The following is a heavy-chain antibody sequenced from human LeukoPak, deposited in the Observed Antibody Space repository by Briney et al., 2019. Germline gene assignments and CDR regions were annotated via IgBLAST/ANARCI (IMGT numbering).Heavy chain of an antibody. CDR2: ISGSGGST. V-gene: IGHV3-23*01. D-gene: IGHD3-22*01. J-gene: IGHJ4*02. Sequence: PGGSLRLSCAASGFTFSSYAMSWVRQAPGKGLEWVSAISGSGGSTYYADSVKGRFTISRDNSKNTLYLQMNSLRAEDTAVYYCARGQSYYDSSGYYELWYWGQGTLVTVSS. CDR3: ARGQSYYDSSGYYELWY. CDR1: GFTFSSYA.